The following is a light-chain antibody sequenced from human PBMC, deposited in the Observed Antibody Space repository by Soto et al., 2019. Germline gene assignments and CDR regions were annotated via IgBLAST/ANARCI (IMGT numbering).Light chain of an antibody. CDR1: QSLLHSNGYNY. CDR3: MQALQTPST. J-gene: IGKJ4*01. V-gene: IGKV2-28*01. Sequence: DIVMTQSPLSLPVTPGEPASISCRSSQSLLHSNGYNYLDWYLQKPGQSPQLLIYLGSNRASGVPDRFSGSGSGTDFTLKISRVEAEYVGVYYCMQALQTPSTFGGGTKVEIK. CDR2: LGS.